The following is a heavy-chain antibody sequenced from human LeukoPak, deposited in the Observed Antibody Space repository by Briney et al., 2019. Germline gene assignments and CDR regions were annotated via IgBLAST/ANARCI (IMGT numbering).Heavy chain of an antibody. J-gene: IGHJ6*02. CDR1: GGSISSHF. V-gene: IGHV4-59*08. CDR2: IYYSGST. CDR3: ARLRYNWNYNYGMDV. Sequence: SETLSLTCTVSGGSISSHFWSWIRQPPGKGLVWIGYIYYSGSTNYNPSLKSRVTISVDTSKNQFSLKLSSVTAADTAVYYCARLRYNWNYNYGMDVWGQGTTVTVSS. D-gene: IGHD1-20*01.